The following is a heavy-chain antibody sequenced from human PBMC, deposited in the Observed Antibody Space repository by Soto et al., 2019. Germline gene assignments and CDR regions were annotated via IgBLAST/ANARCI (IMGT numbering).Heavy chain of an antibody. J-gene: IGHJ4*02. Sequence: TGGSLRLSCAASGFTFSTYAISWVRQAPGKGLEWVSAISGSGATIDYADSVKGRFTVSRDNSKNTVYLQMNRLRAEDTAVYYCAKPPGTGTLYYFDYWGQGTLVTVSS. CDR1: GFTFSTYA. CDR3: AKPPGTGTLYYFDY. V-gene: IGHV3-23*01. CDR2: ISGSGATI. D-gene: IGHD1-1*01.